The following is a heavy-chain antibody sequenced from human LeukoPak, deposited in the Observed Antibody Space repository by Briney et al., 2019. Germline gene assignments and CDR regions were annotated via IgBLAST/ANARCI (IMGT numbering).Heavy chain of an antibody. CDR3: AKDIRSDS. CDR1: KXSFSSYA. V-gene: IGHV3-23*01. CDR2: ISGSGGST. Sequence: GGSLRLSCAASKXSFSSYAMNWVRQAPGKGLEWVSTISGSGGSTYYADSVKGRFTISRDNSKSTLYLQMNSLRAEDTAVYYCAKDIRSDSWGQGTLVTVSS. J-gene: IGHJ5*01.